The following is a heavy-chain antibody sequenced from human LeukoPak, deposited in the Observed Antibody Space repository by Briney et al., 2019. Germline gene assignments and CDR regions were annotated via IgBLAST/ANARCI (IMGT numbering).Heavy chain of an antibody. CDR3: ARNGPTAAGAFDI. J-gene: IGHJ3*02. CDR1: GGSISTTNW. CDR2: IHYGGSA. Sequence: SETLSLTCTVSGGSISTTNWWTWVRQPPGKGLEWIGEIHYGGSATYNPSLNSRVSISLDKSKNQFSLKLRSVTAADTAVYYCARNGPTAAGAFDIWGQGTPVTVSS. D-gene: IGHD6-13*01. V-gene: IGHV4-4*02.